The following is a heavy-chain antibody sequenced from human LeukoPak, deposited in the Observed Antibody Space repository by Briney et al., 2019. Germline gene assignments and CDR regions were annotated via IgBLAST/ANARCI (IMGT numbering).Heavy chain of an antibody. CDR1: GYTFTSYY. CDR2: INPSGGST. V-gene: IGHV1-46*01. J-gene: IGHJ3*02. CDR3: ARDHSGSYYLLDAFDI. D-gene: IGHD1-26*01. Sequence: ASVKVSCRASGYTFTSYYMHWVRQAPGQELEWMGIINPSGGSTSYAQKFQGRVTMTRDTSTSTVYMELSSLRSEDTAVYYCARDHSGSYYLLDAFDIWGQGTMVTVSS.